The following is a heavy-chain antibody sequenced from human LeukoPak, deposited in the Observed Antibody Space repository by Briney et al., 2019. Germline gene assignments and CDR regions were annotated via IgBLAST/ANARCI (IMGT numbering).Heavy chain of an antibody. Sequence: ASVKVSCKASGYTFTGYYMHWVRQAPGQGLEWMGRINPNSGGTNYAQKFQGRVTMTRDTSISTAYMELSRLRSDDTAVYYCAREGPTGAAMLDYYYMDVWGKGTTVTVSS. D-gene: IGHD2-2*01. CDR3: AREGPTGAAMLDYYYMDV. CDR2: INPNSGGT. J-gene: IGHJ6*03. CDR1: GYTFTGYY. V-gene: IGHV1-2*06.